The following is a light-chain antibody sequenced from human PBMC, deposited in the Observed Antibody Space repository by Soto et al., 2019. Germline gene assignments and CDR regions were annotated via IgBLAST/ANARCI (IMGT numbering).Light chain of an antibody. J-gene: IGKJ1*01. CDR2: AAS. CDR1: QSISTY. V-gene: IGKV1-39*01. Sequence: DIHMTHSPSSRSASVGDRVSISCRASQSISTYLNWYQQKPGKVPRLLIYAASSLQSGVPSRFSGSGSGTDFTLTISSLQPEDFATYYCQQRYIAPWTFGQGTKLDI. CDR3: QQRYIAPWT.